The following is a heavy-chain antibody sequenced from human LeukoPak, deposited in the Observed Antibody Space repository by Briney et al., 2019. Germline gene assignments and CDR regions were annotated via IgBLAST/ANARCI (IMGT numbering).Heavy chain of an antibody. D-gene: IGHD5-12*01. V-gene: IGHV3-20*04. CDR2: INWNGGST. CDR3: ARGYEAGKGLYSGYDYGTYYFDY. J-gene: IGHJ4*02. Sequence: GGSLRLSCAASGFTFSSYSMNWVRQAPGKGLEWVSGINWNGGSTGYADSVKGRFTISRDNAKNSLYLQMNSLRAEDTALYYCARGYEAGKGLYSGYDYGTYYFDYWGQGTLVTVSS. CDR1: GFTFSSYS.